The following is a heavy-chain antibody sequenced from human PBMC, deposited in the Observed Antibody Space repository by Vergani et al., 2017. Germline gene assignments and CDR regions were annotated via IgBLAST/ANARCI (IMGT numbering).Heavy chain of an antibody. J-gene: IGHJ6*04. CDR3: VGARVYWGSTTCRHPSDVYYYRMDV. CDR1: GFTFSTYA. V-gene: IGHV3-33*01. D-gene: IGHD2-21*01. CDR2: IYYDGSKK. Sequence: QVQLVESGGGVVQPGRSLRLSCTSSGFTFSTYAMHWVRQAPGQGLEWVAIIYYDGSKKYYADSLKGRFTISRDNSRNTLDVLMISLRAEDHAIYYCVGARVYWGSTTCRHPSDVYYYRMDVWGEGTTVTVSS.